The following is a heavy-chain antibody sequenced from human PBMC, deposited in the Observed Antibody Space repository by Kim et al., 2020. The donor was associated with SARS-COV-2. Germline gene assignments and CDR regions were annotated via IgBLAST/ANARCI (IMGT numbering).Heavy chain of an antibody. CDR1: GFTFSSYW. CDR2: INSDGSST. CDR3: ARDRAYYDILTGYTY. V-gene: IGHV3-74*01. Sequence: WGSLRLSCAASGFTFSSYWMHWVRQAPGKGLVWVSRINSDGSSTSYADSVKGRFTISRDNAKNTLYLQMNSLRAEDTAVYYCARDRAYYDILTGYTYWGQGTLVTVSS. J-gene: IGHJ4*02. D-gene: IGHD3-9*01.